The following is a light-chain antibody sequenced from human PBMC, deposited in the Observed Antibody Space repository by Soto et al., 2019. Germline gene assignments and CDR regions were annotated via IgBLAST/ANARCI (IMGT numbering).Light chain of an antibody. CDR2: DVS. Sequence: QSVLTQPASVSGSPGQSITISCAGTSRDIGVYTFVFWYQLHPGKAPKLVIHDVSNRPSGVSNRFSASKSGNTASLTISGLQAEDEADYYCSSYTTSNTWVFGGGTKVTVL. CDR3: SSYTTSNTWV. J-gene: IGLJ3*02. V-gene: IGLV2-14*01. CDR1: SRDIGVYTF.